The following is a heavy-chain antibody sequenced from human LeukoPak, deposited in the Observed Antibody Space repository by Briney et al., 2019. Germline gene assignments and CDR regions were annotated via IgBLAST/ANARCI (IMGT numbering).Heavy chain of an antibody. J-gene: IGHJ4*02. CDR2: IYYSGST. CDR3: ASSQWLAPVFDY. Sequence: SETLSLTCTLSGGSISTYYWSWIRQPPGKGLEWIGYIYYSGSTNYNPSLKSRVTISVDTSKNQFSLKLSSVTAADTAVYYCASSQWLAPVFDYWGQGTLVTVSS. CDR1: GGSISTYY. D-gene: IGHD6-19*01. V-gene: IGHV4-59*01.